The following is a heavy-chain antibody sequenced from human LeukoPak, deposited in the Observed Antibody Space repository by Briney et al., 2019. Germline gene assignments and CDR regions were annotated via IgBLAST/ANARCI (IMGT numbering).Heavy chain of an antibody. V-gene: IGHV4-30-4*01. J-gene: IGHJ5*02. CDR3: ARAPVVALPNWFGP. Sequence: PSETLSLTCTVSGGSISSDDYYWSWIRQPPGKGLEWIGYIYYSGSTYYHPSLKSRVTISVDTSKNQFSLKLTSVTAADTAVYYCARAPVVALPNWFGPWGQGTLVTVSS. CDR2: IYYSGST. D-gene: IGHD2-15*01. CDR1: GGSISSDDYY.